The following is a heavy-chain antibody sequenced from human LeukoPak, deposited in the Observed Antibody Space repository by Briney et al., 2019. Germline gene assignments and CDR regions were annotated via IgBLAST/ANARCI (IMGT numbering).Heavy chain of an antibody. CDR3: ARAPSRTIFGVVTIPMDV. J-gene: IGHJ6*03. CDR2: ISGYNGNT. D-gene: IGHD3-3*01. CDR1: GGTFSSYA. Sequence: GASVKVSCKASGGTFSSYAISWVRQSPGQGLEWMGWISGYNGNTKYAQKFQGRVTMTTDTSTSTAYMELRSLRSDDTAVYYCARAPSRTIFGVVTIPMDVWGKGTTVIVSS. V-gene: IGHV1-18*01.